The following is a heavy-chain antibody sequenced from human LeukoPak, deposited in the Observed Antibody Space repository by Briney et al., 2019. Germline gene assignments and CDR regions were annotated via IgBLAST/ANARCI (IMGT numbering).Heavy chain of an antibody. CDR3: AKVRGTYSSGFFFDS. CDR1: GFTFNDYA. D-gene: IGHD6-19*01. CDR2: ISWNSGYI. Sequence: GGSLRLSCAASGFTFNDYAMHWVRQPPGKGLEWLSIISWNSGYIGYADSVKGRFTASRDNTEDSVYLQMNSLRPEDTAFYFCAKVRGTYSSGFFFDSWGQGTLVTVSS. V-gene: IGHV3-9*01. J-gene: IGHJ4*02.